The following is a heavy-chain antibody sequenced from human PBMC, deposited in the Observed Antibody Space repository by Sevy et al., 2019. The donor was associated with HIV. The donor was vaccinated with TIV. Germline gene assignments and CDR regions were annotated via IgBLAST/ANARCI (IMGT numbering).Heavy chain of an antibody. J-gene: IGHJ4*02. CDR1: GFSFRRYA. V-gene: IGHV3-30*04. CDR3: ARVGGGDYFDY. CDR2: ISYDGRNE. Sequence: GGSLRLSCEASGFSFRRYAMHWVRQAPGKGLEWLTVISYDGRNEYYVDSVKGRFTISRVNSKNTLYLQMNSLRPEDTAIYYCARVGGGDYFDYWGQGTLVTVSS. D-gene: IGHD3-10*01.